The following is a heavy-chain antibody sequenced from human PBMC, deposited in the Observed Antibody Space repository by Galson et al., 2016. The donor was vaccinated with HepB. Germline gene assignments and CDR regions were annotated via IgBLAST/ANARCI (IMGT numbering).Heavy chain of an antibody. V-gene: IGHV3-23*01. CDR1: GFTFSAYA. CDR2: ISGSGDST. CDR3: AKGVLVWFGDTSGYFDF. J-gene: IGHJ4*02. D-gene: IGHD3-10*01. Sequence: SLRLSCAASGFTFSAYAMSWVRQAPGKGLEWVSAISGSGDSTYYAAPVRGRFIISRDSSKNTLYLQMNRLRAEDTAVYHCAKGVLVWFGDTSGYFDFWGQGNLVTVLS.